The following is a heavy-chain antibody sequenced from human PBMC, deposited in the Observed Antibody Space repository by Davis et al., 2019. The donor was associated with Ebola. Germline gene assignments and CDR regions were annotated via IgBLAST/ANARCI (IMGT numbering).Heavy chain of an antibody. CDR1: GFTFSSYW. D-gene: IGHD1-26*01. Sequence: PGGSLRLSCAASGFTFSSYWMHWVRQAPGKGLVWVSRINNDGSSTSYADSVKGRFTISRDNAKNTLYLQMNSLRAEDTAVYYCARVGSRSGSYYGDFDYWGQGTLVTVSS. CDR3: ARVGSRSGSYYGDFDY. J-gene: IGHJ4*02. V-gene: IGHV3-74*01. CDR2: INNDGSST.